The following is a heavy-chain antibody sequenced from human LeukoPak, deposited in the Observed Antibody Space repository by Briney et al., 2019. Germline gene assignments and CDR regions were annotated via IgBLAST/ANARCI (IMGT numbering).Heavy chain of an antibody. CDR2: ISYSGST. CDR1: GGSISSYY. CDR3: ARGSDDPLDY. Sequence: SETLSLTCTVSGGSISSYYWSWIRQPPGKGLEWIGYISYSGSTNYNPSLNSRVTISVDTSKNQFSLKLSSVIAADTAVYYCARGSDDPLDYWGRGTLVTVSS. J-gene: IGHJ4*02. V-gene: IGHV4-59*01.